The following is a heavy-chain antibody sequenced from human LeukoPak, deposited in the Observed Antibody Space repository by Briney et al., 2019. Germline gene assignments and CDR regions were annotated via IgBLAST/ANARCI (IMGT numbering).Heavy chain of an antibody. CDR1: GGSFSGYY. V-gene: IGHV4-34*01. CDR3: ARGGTMVRGVILLRKNRFDP. J-gene: IGHJ5*02. Sequence: SETLSLTCAVYGGSFSGYYWSWIRQPPGKGLEWIGEINHSGSTNCNPSLKSRVTISVDTSKNQFSLKLSSVTAADTAVYYCARGGTMVRGVILLRKNRFDPWGQGTLVTVSS. D-gene: IGHD3-10*01. CDR2: INHSGST.